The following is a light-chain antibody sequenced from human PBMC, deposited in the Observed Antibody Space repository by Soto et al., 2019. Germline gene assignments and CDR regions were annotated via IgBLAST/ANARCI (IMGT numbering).Light chain of an antibody. CDR1: NIGRKN. J-gene: IGLJ6*01. Sequence: SYELTQPPSVSVAPGQTARITCGGNNIGRKNVHWNQQKPGQAPVLVVYDDSDRASGIPERFSGSNSGNTATLTISGLLEDDEADYFCASFRSGTILVFGSGTQLTVL. CDR3: ASFRSGTILV. CDR2: DDS. V-gene: IGLV3-21*02.